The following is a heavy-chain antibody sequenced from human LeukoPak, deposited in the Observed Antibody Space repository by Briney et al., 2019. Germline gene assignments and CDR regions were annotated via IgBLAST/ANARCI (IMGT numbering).Heavy chain of an antibody. CDR3: AREGVVGATTRGWFDP. CDR1: GYIFTNFY. CDR2: INPNSGGT. D-gene: IGHD1-26*01. J-gene: IGHJ5*02. Sequence: GASVKVSCKASGYIFTNFYMHWVRQAPGQGLEWMGWINPNSGGTNYAQKFQGWVTMTRDTSISTAYMELSRLRSDDTAVYYCAREGVVGATTRGWFDPWGQGTLVTVSS. V-gene: IGHV1-2*04.